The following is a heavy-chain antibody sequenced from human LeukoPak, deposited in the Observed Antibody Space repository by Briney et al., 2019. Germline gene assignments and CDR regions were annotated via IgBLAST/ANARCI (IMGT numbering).Heavy chain of an antibody. Sequence: PSETLSLTCTVSGGFIRTFSWSWIRQPPGRRLEWIGYIYYSGTTNYNPSLKSRVTISADTSKNQFSLKLSSVTAADTAVYYCARHTVGVNGMDVWGQGTTVTVSS. CDR1: GGFIRTFS. D-gene: IGHD3-16*01. V-gene: IGHV4-59*08. CDR3: ARHTVGVNGMDV. CDR2: IYYSGTT. J-gene: IGHJ6*02.